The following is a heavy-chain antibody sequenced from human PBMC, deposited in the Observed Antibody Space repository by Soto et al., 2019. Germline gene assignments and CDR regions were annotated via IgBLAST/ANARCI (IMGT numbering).Heavy chain of an antibody. J-gene: IGHJ3*02. CDR1: GGSISSSSYY. CDR2: IYYGGST. D-gene: IGHD4-17*01. CDR3: ARSGLTTVKAFDI. V-gene: IGHV4-39*01. Sequence: SETLSLTCTVSGGSISSSSYYWGWIRQPPGKGLEWIGSIYYGGSTYYNPSLKSRVTISVDTSKNQFSLKLSSVTAADTAVYYCARSGLTTVKAFDIWGQGTMVTVSS.